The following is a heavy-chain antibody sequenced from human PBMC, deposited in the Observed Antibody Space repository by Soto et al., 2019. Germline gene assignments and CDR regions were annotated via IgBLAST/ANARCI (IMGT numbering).Heavy chain of an antibody. CDR3: ATRKQWLVTYGMDV. J-gene: IGHJ6*02. Sequence: QVQLVQSGAEVKKPGSSVKVSCKASGGTFSSYAISWVRQAPEQGLEWMGGIIPIFGTANYAQKFQGRVTITADESTSTAYMELSSLRSEDTAVYYCATRKQWLVTYGMDVWGQGTTVTVSS. D-gene: IGHD6-19*01. V-gene: IGHV1-69*12. CDR2: IIPIFGTA. CDR1: GGTFSSYA.